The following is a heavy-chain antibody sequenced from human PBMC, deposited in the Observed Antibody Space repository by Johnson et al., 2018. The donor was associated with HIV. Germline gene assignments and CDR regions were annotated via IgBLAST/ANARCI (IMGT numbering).Heavy chain of an antibody. V-gene: IGHV3-53*01. CDR1: GFTVSSNY. CDR2: IYSGGST. D-gene: IGHD1-1*01. CDR3: ARGTGTDDAFDI. J-gene: IGHJ3*02. Sequence: VQLVESGGGLIQPGGSLRLSCAASGFTVSSNYMSWGRQAPGKGLEWVSVIYSGGSTYYAEPVKGRFTISRDNSTNTLYLQMNRLRAEDTAVYYCARGTGTDDAFDIWGQGTMVTVSS.